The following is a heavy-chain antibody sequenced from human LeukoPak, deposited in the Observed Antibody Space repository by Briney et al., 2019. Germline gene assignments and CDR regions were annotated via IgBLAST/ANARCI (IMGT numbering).Heavy chain of an antibody. Sequence: PSETLSLTCAVYDGSFSGYSWSWIRQFPGKGLEWIGEINHSGSTNYNPSLKSRVTISVDTSKNQFSLKLSSVTAADTAVYYCARTREEIDYWGQGTLVTVSS. CDR3: ARTREEIDY. D-gene: IGHD5-24*01. V-gene: IGHV4-34*01. CDR1: DGSFSGYS. CDR2: INHSGST. J-gene: IGHJ4*02.